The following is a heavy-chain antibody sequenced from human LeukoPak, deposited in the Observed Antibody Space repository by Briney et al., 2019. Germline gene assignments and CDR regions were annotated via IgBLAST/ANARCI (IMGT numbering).Heavy chain of an antibody. CDR3: ASGRSGNQLLYVY. V-gene: IGHV4-34*01. CDR1: GRSFSGYY. D-gene: IGHD2-2*02. Sequence: KPSETLSLTCVVYGRSFSGYYRTWIRQPPGKGLEWIGEINHSGGTDHNPSLKSRVTMSVDTSKNQISLQLTSVTAADTAVYYCASGRSGNQLLYVYWGQGTLVTVSS. J-gene: IGHJ4*02. CDR2: INHSGGT.